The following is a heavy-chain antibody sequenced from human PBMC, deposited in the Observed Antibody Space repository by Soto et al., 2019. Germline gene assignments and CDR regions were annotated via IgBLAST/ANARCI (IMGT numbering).Heavy chain of an antibody. J-gene: IGHJ6*03. Sequence: SCKVSGYTLTELSMHWVRQAPGKGLEWVAVISYDGNNKYYADSVKGRFTISRDNSKNTLYLQMNSLRPEDTAVYYCAKVSAQLVHYFYFHYMDVWGKGTTVTVSS. CDR2: ISYDGNNK. CDR1: GYTLTELS. CDR3: AKVSAQLVHYFYFHYMDV. D-gene: IGHD6-6*01. V-gene: IGHV3-30*18.